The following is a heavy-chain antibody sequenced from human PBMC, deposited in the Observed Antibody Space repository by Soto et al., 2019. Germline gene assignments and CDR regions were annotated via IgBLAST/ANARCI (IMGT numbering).Heavy chain of an antibody. CDR1: GYTFSSYW. Sequence: GESLKISCRGSGYTFSSYWITWVRQMPGKGLEWMGRIDPSDSHISYSPSFEGHVSISVTKSITTVFLQWSSLRASDTAMYYCARQIYDSDTGPNFQYYFDSWGQGTPVTVS. CDR3: ARQIYDSDTGPNFQYYFDS. V-gene: IGHV5-10-1*01. J-gene: IGHJ4*02. CDR2: IDPSDSHI. D-gene: IGHD3-22*01.